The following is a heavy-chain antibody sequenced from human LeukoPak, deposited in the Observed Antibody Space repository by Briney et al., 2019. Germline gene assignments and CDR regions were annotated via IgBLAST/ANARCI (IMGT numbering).Heavy chain of an antibody. CDR3: TRRQYSVYEGYFDF. CDR2: TYFSSRWYY. J-gene: IGHJ4*02. D-gene: IGHD5/OR15-5a*01. Sequence: SQTLSLTCAISGDSVSSNSASWNWFRQSPSRGLEWLGRTYFSSRWYYDYADSVKRRITISPDTSMNHVSLQLNSVTPEDTAMYYCTRRQYSVYEGYFDFWGQGTLVTVSS. V-gene: IGHV6-1*01. CDR1: GDSVSSNSAS.